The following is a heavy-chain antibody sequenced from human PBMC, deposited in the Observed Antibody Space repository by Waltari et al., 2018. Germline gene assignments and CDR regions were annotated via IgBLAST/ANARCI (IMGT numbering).Heavy chain of an antibody. CDR2: IYSSGAV. V-gene: IGHV4-61*02. J-gene: IGHJ1*01. D-gene: IGHD1-7*01. CDR3: ANRGVGNYFKYFRL. CDR1: GEPISDDVSRWTY. Sequence: QVQLQESGPGLVKPTHTLSLTCTVSGEPISDDVSRWTYWTWIRPSAGKGLEWIGHIYSSGAVDYNPSLRSRVTISLDTPKSHFTLKLTSVTAADTAVYYCANRGVGNYFKYFRLWSPGTLVTVSS.